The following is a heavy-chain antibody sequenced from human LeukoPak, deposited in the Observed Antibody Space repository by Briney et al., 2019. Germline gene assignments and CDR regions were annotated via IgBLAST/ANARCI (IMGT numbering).Heavy chain of an antibody. CDR2: IIPIFGTA. CDR3: ASGSGWYYFDY. D-gene: IGHD6-19*01. V-gene: IGHV1-69*05. J-gene: IGHJ4*02. CDR1: GYTFTSYY. Sequence: SVKVSCKASGYTFTSYYMHWVRQAPGQGLEWMGGIIPIFGTANYAQKFQGRVTITTDESTSTAYMELSSLRSEDTAVYYCASGSGWYYFDYWGQGTLVTVSS.